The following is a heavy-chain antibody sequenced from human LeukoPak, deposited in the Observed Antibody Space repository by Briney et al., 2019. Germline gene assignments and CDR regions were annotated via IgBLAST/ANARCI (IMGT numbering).Heavy chain of an antibody. J-gene: IGHJ4*02. CDR3: ARIKYSYGDPYYFDY. D-gene: IGHD5-18*01. V-gene: IGHV3-21*01. Sequence: PGGSLRLSCAASGFTFSSYSMNWVRQAPGKGLEWVSSITSSSTYIYYADSVKGRFTISRDNAKNLLYLQMNSLRAEDTAVYYCARIKYSYGDPYYFDYWGQGTLVTVSS. CDR1: GFTFSSYS. CDR2: ITSSSTYI.